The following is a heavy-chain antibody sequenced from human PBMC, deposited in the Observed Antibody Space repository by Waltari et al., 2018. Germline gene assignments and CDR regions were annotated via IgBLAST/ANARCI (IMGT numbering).Heavy chain of an antibody. CDR3: AKRGYNYQADY. D-gene: IGHD5-18*01. Sequence: QVHLVESGGGVVQPGQSLRLSCAASGFTFSNFGMFWVRQAPGRGMGWLSVISDDGSDKYYADPVKGRFTISKDNSKNTLYLQMNTLRPEDTAVYYCAKRGYNYQADYWGQGTQVTVSS. CDR1: GFTFSNFG. V-gene: IGHV3-30*18. J-gene: IGHJ4*02. CDR2: ISDDGSDK.